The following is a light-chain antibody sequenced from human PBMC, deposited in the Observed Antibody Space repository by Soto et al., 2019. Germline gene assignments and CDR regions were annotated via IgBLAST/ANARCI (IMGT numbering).Light chain of an antibody. CDR3: SSYTRSSTRV. CDR2: DVS. J-gene: IGLJ2*01. V-gene: IGLV2-14*01. CDR1: SSDVGGYNY. Sequence: QSALTQPASVSGSPGPSITISCTGTSSDVGGYNYVSWYQQHPGKAPKLMIYDVSDRPSGVSNRFSGSKSGNTASLTISGLQAEDEADYYCSSYTRSSTRVFGGGTKLTAL.